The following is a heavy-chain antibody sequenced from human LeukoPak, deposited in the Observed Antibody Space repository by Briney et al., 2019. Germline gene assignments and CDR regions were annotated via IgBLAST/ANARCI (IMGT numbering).Heavy chain of an antibody. Sequence: ASVKVSCKASGYTFTSYGISWVRQAPGQGLEWMGWISAYNGNTNYAQKFQGRVTITRNTSISTAYMELSSLRSEDTAVYYCARYQAIFGVVISNDAFDIWGQGTMVTVSS. D-gene: IGHD3-3*01. CDR3: ARYQAIFGVVISNDAFDI. V-gene: IGHV1-18*01. CDR1: GYTFTSYG. CDR2: ISAYNGNT. J-gene: IGHJ3*02.